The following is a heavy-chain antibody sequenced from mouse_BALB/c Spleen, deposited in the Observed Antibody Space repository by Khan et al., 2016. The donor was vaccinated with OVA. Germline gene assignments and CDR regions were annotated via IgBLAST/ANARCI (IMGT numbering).Heavy chain of an antibody. CDR2: KWGGGSI. J-gene: IGHJ1*01. V-gene: IGHV2-6-4*01. D-gene: IGHD1-2*01. CDR3: ARNHYSGSYWYFDV. CDR1: GFSLSRYS. Sequence: QVQLKQSGPGLVAPSQSLSITCTVSGFSLSRYSIHWGRQPPGKGLEWLGDKWGGGSIDYNTALISRLSISKDNSNNQVFLKKKSLLTDESAMYYCARNHYSGSYWYFDVWGEGTTVTVSS.